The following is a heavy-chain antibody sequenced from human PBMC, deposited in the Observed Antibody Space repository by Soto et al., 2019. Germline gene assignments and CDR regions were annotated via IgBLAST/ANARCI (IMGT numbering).Heavy chain of an antibody. V-gene: IGHV3-23*01. CDR2: VSPNGQGI. Sequence: PGGSLRLSCAASGFTLSYYGMSWVRQAPGKALEWVSAVSPNGQGIYYADSVRGRFTISRAISKNTAFLHMDSLRAEDPVDYNCAQDREYPRDYFHFLGKGTLDTVS. D-gene: IGHD6-6*01. J-gene: IGHJ4*02. CDR1: GFTLSYYG. CDR3: AQDREYPRDYFHF.